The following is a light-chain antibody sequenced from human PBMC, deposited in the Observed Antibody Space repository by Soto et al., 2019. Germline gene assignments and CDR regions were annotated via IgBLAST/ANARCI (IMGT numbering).Light chain of an antibody. CDR1: QRVDRY. Sequence: DIQMTQSPSTLYASVGDRVSITCRASQRVDRYLAGYQQKPGKAPQLLIYDASRLESGVPSRFSGSGSGTEFTLTISSLQPDDFTTFYCQQYKDYTWTFGQGTKVEV. CDR3: QQYKDYTWT. J-gene: IGKJ1*01. V-gene: IGKV1-5*01. CDR2: DAS.